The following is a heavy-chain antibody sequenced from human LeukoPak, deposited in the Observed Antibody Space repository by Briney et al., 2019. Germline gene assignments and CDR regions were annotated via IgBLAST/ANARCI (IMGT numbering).Heavy chain of an antibody. CDR2: MNPNSGNT. V-gene: IGHV1-8*01. J-gene: IGHJ6*03. CDR3: ARGHDYGDYLLYYYYYYYMDV. CDR1: GYPFTSYD. Sequence: GASVKVSCKASGYPFTSYDINWVRQATGQGLEWMGWMNPNSGNTGYAQKFQGRVTMTRNTSVSTAYMELSSLRSEDTAVYYCARGHDYGDYLLYYYYYYYMDVWGKGTTVTVSS. D-gene: IGHD4-17*01.